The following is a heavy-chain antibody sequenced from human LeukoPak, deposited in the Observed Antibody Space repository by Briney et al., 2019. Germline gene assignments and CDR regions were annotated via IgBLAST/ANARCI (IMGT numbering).Heavy chain of an antibody. J-gene: IGHJ4*02. CDR1: VFTFSNYA. CDR3: AKAPTSSWQVFDY. Sequence: GGSLRLSCAASVFTFSNYAMSRVRQAPGKGLEWVSTISGGGGSTYYADSVKGRFTISRDNSKNTLYLQMNSLRAEDTAVYYCAKAPTSSWQVFDYWGQGTLVTVSS. CDR2: ISGGGGST. D-gene: IGHD6-13*01. V-gene: IGHV3-23*01.